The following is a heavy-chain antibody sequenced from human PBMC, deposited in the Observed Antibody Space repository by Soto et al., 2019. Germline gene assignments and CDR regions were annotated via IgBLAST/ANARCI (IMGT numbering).Heavy chain of an antibody. Sequence: PGGSLRLSCAASGFTFSDYYMSWIRQAPGKGLEWVSYISSSSSYTNYADSVKGRFTISRDNAKNSLYLQMNSLRAEDTAVYYCARDHGVYYYYYGMDVRGQGTTVTGSS. CDR2: ISSSSSYT. J-gene: IGHJ6*02. V-gene: IGHV3-11*05. CDR1: GFTFSDYY. D-gene: IGHD3-10*01. CDR3: ARDHGVYYYYYGMDV.